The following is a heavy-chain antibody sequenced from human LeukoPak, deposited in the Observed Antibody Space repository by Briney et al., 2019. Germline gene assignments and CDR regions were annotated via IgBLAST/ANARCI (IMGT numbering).Heavy chain of an antibody. CDR1: GFTFSSYT. CDR3: AKAASKRTDYGDYAFYYYMDV. V-gene: IGHV3-21*01. Sequence: PGGSLTLSCAASGFTFSSYTMNWVRQSPGKGLEWVSSISSSSSYMYYPDSVKGRFTISRDNAKNSLYLQMNSLRAEDTAVYYCAKAASKRTDYGDYAFYYYMDVCGKGTTVTVSS. D-gene: IGHD4-17*01. J-gene: IGHJ6*03. CDR2: ISSSSSYM.